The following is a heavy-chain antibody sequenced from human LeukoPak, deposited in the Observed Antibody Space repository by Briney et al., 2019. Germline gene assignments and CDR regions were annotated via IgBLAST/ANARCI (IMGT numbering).Heavy chain of an antibody. J-gene: IGHJ4*02. CDR2: ISSSGGST. V-gene: IGHV3-23*01. CDR1: GFTFSSYA. CDR3: AKLSANDFWSGYSKLGTDY. D-gene: IGHD3-3*01. Sequence: GGSLRLSCAASGFTFSSYAMSWVRQAPGKGLEWVSAISSSGGSTYYADSVKGRFTISRDNSKNTLYLQMNSLRAEDTAVYYCAKLSANDFWSGYSKLGTDYWGQGTLVTVSS.